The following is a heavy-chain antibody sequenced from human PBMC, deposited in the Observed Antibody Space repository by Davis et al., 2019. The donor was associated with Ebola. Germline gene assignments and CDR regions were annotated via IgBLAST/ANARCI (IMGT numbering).Heavy chain of an antibody. V-gene: IGHV1-2*04. CDR2: INPNSGGT. CDR3: ARDKGANWGSPALDY. D-gene: IGHD7-27*01. CDR1: GYTFTGYY. J-gene: IGHJ4*02. Sequence: ASVKVSCKASGYTFTGYYMHWVRQAPGQGLEWMGWINPNSGGTNYAQKFQGWVTMTRDTSISTAYMELGRLRSDDTAVYYCARDKGANWGSPALDYWGQGTLVTVSS.